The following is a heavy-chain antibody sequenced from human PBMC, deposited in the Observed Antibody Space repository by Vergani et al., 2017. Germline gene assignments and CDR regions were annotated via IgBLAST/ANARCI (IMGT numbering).Heavy chain of an antibody. CDR3: ARGERIAAIDY. CDR2: ISSSSSYI. CDR1: GFTFSSYS. D-gene: IGHD6-25*01. Sequence: EVQLVESGGGLVKPGGSLRLSCAASGFTFSSYSMNWVRQAQGKGLEWVSSISSSSSYIYYADSVKGRFTISRDNAKNSLYLQMNSLRAEDTAVYYCARGERIAAIDYWGQGTLVTVSS. V-gene: IGHV3-21*01. J-gene: IGHJ4*02.